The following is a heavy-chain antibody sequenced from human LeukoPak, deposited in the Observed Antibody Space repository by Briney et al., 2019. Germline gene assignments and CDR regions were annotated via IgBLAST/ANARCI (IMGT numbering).Heavy chain of an antibody. CDR3: ARAKRNGFDI. V-gene: IGHV3-48*01. CDR1: GFTFSNYS. Sequence: GGSLRLSCEASGFTFSNYSMNWVRQAPGKGLEWVSYIRSSSGTIYYADSVKGRFTISRDNAKNSLYLQMNILRAENTAVYYCARAKRNGFDIWGQGTMVTVSS. CDR2: IRSSSGTI. J-gene: IGHJ3*02.